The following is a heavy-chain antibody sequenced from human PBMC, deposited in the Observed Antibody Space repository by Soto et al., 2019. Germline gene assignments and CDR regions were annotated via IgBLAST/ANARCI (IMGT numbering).Heavy chain of an antibody. Sequence: SETLSLTCAVYGGSFSGYYWSWIRQPPGKGLEWIWEINHSGSTNYNPSLKSRATISVDTSKNQFSLKLSSVTAADTAVYYCAIEGYGDYEDYYGMDVWGQGTTVTVSS. D-gene: IGHD4-17*01. J-gene: IGHJ6*02. CDR3: AIEGYGDYEDYYGMDV. CDR1: GGSFSGYY. CDR2: INHSGST. V-gene: IGHV4-34*01.